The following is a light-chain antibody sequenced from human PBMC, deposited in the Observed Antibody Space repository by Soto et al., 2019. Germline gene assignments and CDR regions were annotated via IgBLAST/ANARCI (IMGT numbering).Light chain of an antibody. V-gene: IGKV1-5*01. CDR2: DAS. CDR3: LQDFIYPLT. Sequence: DIQVTQSPSTLSSSVGDRVTITCRASQSISSWLAWYQQKPGKAPKLLIYDASSLESGVPSRFSGSGSGTEFTLTISSLQPEDSATYYCLQDFIYPLTFGGGTKVDIK. J-gene: IGKJ4*01. CDR1: QSISSW.